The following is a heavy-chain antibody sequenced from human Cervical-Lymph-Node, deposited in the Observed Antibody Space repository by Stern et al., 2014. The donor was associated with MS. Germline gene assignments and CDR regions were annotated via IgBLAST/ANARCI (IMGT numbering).Heavy chain of an antibody. CDR2: ISYDGSDK. D-gene: IGHD5-12*01. CDR3: ARGGAVATSDYYFDY. V-gene: IGHV3-30*01. Sequence: MQLVESGGGVVQPGRSLRLSCAASGFTFSYHAMHWVRQAPGKGLEWVAVISYDGSDKNDADSLKGRFTISRDNSRNTLYLQMNSLRVDDTAVYYCARGGAVATSDYYFDYWGQGILVTVSS. CDR1: GFTFSYHA. J-gene: IGHJ4*02.